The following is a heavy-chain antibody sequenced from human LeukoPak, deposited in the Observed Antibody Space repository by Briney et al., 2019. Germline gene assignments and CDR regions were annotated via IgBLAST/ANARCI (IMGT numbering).Heavy chain of an antibody. CDR1: GFTFDDYG. CDR3: ARARAYSSSWYGYYFDY. Sequence: PGGSLRLSCAASGFTFDDYGMSWVRQAPGKGLEWVSGINWNGGSTGYADSVKGRFTISRDNAKNSLYLQMNSLRAEDTAVYYCARARAYSSSWYGYYFDYWGQGTLVTASS. J-gene: IGHJ4*02. V-gene: IGHV3-20*04. CDR2: INWNGGST. D-gene: IGHD6-13*01.